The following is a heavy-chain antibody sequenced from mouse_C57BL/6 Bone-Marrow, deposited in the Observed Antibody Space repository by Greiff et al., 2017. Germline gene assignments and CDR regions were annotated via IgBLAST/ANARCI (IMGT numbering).Heavy chain of an antibody. V-gene: IGHV10-1*01. Sequence: EVQVVESGGGLVQPKGSLKLSCAASGFSFNTYAMNWVRQAPGKGLEWVARIRSKSNNYATYYADSVKDRFTISRDDSESMLYLKMNNLKTEDTAMYYCVRHGWYFDVWGTGTTVTVSS. J-gene: IGHJ1*03. CDR1: GFSFNTYA. CDR3: VRHGWYFDV. CDR2: IRSKSNNYAT.